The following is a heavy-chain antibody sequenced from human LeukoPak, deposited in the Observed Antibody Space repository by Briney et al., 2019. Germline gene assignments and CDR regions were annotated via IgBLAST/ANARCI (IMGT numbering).Heavy chain of an antibody. V-gene: IGHV4-34*01. CDR2: INHSGST. CDR1: GGSFSGYY. J-gene: IGHJ2*01. CDR3: ARARLSWYFDL. Sequence: SETLSLTCAVYGGSFSGYYWSWIRQPPGKGLEWIGEINHSGSTNYNPSLKSRVTISVDTSKNQFSLTLNSVTAADTAIYYCARARLSWYFDLWGRGSLVTVSS.